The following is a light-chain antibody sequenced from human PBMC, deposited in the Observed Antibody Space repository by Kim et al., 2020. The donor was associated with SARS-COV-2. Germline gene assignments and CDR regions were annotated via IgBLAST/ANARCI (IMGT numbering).Light chain of an antibody. J-gene: IGKJ2*01. CDR1: HSGTSN. CDR3: QQYNNWPYT. V-gene: IGKV3-15*01. Sequence: VTPGGRATLPCRASHSGTSNLAGYQQNPGQAPTLLIYGASTRATGIPAGFSGSGFGTEFTLTISSLQSEYFAVYYCQQYNNWPYTFGQETKLEI. CDR2: GAS.